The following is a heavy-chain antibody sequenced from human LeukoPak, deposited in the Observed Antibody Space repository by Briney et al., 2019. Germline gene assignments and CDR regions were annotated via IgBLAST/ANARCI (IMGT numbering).Heavy chain of an antibody. J-gene: IGHJ3*02. V-gene: IGHV4-4*02. CDR3: ARLVSMLVRAFDI. Sequence: LSLTCAVSGXSISSSNWWSWVRQPPGKGLEWIGEIYHSGSTNYNPSLKSRLTISLDKSKNQFSLKLSSVTAADTAVYYCARLVSMLVRAFDIWGQGTMVTVSS. D-gene: IGHD6-13*01. CDR1: GXSISSSNW. CDR2: IYHSGST.